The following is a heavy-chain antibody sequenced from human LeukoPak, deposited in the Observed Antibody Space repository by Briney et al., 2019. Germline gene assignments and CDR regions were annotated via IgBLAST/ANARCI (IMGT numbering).Heavy chain of an antibody. V-gene: IGHV1-18*01. J-gene: IGHJ5*02. CDR1: GYTFTSYG. Sequence: ASVKVSCKASGYTFTSYGISWVRQAPGQGLEWMGWISAYNGNTNYAQKFQGRVTITTDESTSTAYMELSSLRSEDTAVYYCAIDGGYRPNWFDPWGQGTLVTVSS. D-gene: IGHD3-22*01. CDR3: AIDGGYRPNWFDP. CDR2: ISAYNGNT.